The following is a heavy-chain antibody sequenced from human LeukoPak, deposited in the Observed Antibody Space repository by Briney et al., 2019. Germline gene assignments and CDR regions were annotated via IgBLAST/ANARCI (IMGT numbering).Heavy chain of an antibody. V-gene: IGHV3-21*01. D-gene: IGHD1-26*01. CDR2: IRSSSSYI. CDR3: ARNDVVGATTFGYFDY. CDR1: GFTFSSYS. Sequence: GGSLRLSCAASGFTFSSYSMNWVRQAPGKGREWVSSIRSSSSYIYYADSVKGRFTISRDNAKNSLYLQMNSLRAEDTAVYYCARNDVVGATTFGYFDYWGQGTLVTVSS. J-gene: IGHJ4*02.